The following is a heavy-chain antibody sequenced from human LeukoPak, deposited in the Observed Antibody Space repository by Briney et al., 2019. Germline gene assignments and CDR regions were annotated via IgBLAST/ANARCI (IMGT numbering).Heavy chain of an antibody. CDR1: GFTFSTYW. Sequence: GGSLRLSCAASGFTFSTYWMHWVRQTPGKGLVWVSRINSDGSSTSYADSVKGRFTISRDNAKNTLYLQMNNLRAEDTAVYYCTRGRYYFEYWGQGTLVTVSS. J-gene: IGHJ4*02. V-gene: IGHV3-74*01. D-gene: IGHD4-17*01. CDR2: INSDGSST. CDR3: TRGRYYFEY.